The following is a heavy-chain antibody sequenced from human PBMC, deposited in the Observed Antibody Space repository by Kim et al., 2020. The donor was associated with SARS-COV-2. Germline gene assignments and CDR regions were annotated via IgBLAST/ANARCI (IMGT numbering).Heavy chain of an antibody. CDR2: ISSSGSTI. Sequence: GGSLRLSCAASGFTFSDYYMSWIRQAPGKGLEWVSYISSSGSTIYYADSVKGRFTISRDNAKNSLYLQMNSLRAEDTAVYYWARVKSYGKVYYYGMDVWGQGTTVTVCS. CDR3: ARVKSYGKVYYYGMDV. V-gene: IGHV3-11*01. CDR1: GFTFSDYY. D-gene: IGHD4-17*01. J-gene: IGHJ6*02.